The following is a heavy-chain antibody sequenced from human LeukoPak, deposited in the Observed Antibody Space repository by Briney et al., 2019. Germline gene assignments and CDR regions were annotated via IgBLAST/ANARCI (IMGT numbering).Heavy chain of an antibody. J-gene: IGHJ4*02. CDR1: GYTLTELF. Sequence: ASVKVSCKVSGYTLTELFMHWVRQAPGKGLEWMGGFDPEDGETIYAQKFQGRVTMTEDTSTDTAYMELSSLRSEDTAVYYCATGGKHQLALDYWGQGTLVTVSS. CDR2: FDPEDGET. CDR3: ATGGKHQLALDY. D-gene: IGHD6-13*01. V-gene: IGHV1-24*01.